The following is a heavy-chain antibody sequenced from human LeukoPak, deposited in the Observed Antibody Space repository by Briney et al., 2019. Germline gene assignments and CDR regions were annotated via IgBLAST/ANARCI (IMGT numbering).Heavy chain of an antibody. CDR2: IIPIFGTA. Sequence: ASVKVSCKTSGYSSTTYGLSWVRQAPGQGLEWMGGIIPIFGTANYAQKFQGRVTITANKSTSTAYMELSSLRSEDTAVYYCASGRQGYYDSSGYYHYYYYMDVWGKGTTVTVSS. CDR1: GYSSTTYG. CDR3: ASGRQGYYDSSGYYHYYYYMDV. V-gene: IGHV1-69*06. J-gene: IGHJ6*03. D-gene: IGHD3-22*01.